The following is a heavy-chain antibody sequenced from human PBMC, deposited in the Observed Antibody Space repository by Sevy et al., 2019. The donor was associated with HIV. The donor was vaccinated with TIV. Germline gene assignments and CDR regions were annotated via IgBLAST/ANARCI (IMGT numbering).Heavy chain of an antibody. CDR3: TRWKGSQSRFDY. D-gene: IGHD1-1*01. CDR2: LKHRAYGGTL. CDR1: GFIFGDYA. Sequence: GGSLRLSCTASGFIFGDYAMSWVRQAPGKGLEWVAFLKHRAYGGTLDYAASVKGRFTISRDDSKSVAHLQMNDLKTEYTAIYYGTRWKGSQSRFDYWGQGALVTVSS. V-gene: IGHV3-49*04. J-gene: IGHJ4*02.